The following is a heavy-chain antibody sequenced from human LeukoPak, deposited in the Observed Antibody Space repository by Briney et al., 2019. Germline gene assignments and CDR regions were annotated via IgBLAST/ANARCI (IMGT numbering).Heavy chain of an antibody. CDR2: IYTSGST. V-gene: IGHV4-4*07. Sequence: SETLSLTCTVSGGSISGYYWSWIRQPAGKGLDWIGRIYTSGSTNYNPSLKSRVTMSVDTSKNQFSLKLSSVTAADTAVYYCARVGNLATVTTDYWGQGTLVTVSS. J-gene: IGHJ4*02. D-gene: IGHD4-17*01. CDR3: ARVGNLATVTTDY. CDR1: GGSISGYY.